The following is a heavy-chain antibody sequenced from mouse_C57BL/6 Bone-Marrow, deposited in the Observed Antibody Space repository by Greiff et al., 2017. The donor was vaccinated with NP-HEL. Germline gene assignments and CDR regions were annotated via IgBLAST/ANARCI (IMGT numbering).Heavy chain of an antibody. CDR3: ALRYFDV. V-gene: IGHV1-81*01. Sequence: VKLQESGAELARPGASVKLSCKASGYTFTSYGISWVKQRTGQGLEWIGEIYPRSGNTYYNEKFKGKATLTADKSSSTAYMELRSLTSEDSAVYFCALRYFDVWGTGTTVTVSS. CDR2: IYPRSGNT. J-gene: IGHJ1*03. CDR1: GYTFTSYG.